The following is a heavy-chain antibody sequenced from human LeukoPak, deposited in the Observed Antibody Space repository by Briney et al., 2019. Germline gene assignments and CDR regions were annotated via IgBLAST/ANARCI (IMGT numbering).Heavy chain of an antibody. D-gene: IGHD6-13*01. CDR3: ARLALSRERQLVFGLRFGDDWFDP. CDR1: GYSFTSYW. V-gene: IGHV5-51*01. CDR2: IYVGDSDT. Sequence: GESLKISCKGSGYSFTSYWIGWVRQMPGKGLEWMGIIYVGDSDTRYSPSFQGQVTISADKSISTAYLQWSSLKASDTAMYYCARLALSRERQLVFGLRFGDDWFDPWGQGTLVTVSS. J-gene: IGHJ5*02.